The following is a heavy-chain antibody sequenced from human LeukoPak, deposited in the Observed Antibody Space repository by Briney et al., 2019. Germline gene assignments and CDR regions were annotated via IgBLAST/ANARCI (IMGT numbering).Heavy chain of an antibody. V-gene: IGHV3-30*18. CDR1: GFIFSRYA. CDR2: IAADGKDI. D-gene: IGHD2-2*01. CDR3: AKDQQAVSAAYYFDS. Sequence: PGGSLRLSCAASGFIFSRYALHWVRQAPGKGLEWLTVIAADGKDIKYADSVKGRFTISRDNSKSALYLQMNCLRVEDTAVYYCAKDQQAVSAAYYFDSWGQGTLVTASS. J-gene: IGHJ4*02.